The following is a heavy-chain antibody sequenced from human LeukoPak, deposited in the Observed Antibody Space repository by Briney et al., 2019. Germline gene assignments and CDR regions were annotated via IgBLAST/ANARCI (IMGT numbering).Heavy chain of an antibody. CDR2: IYTSGST. Sequence: PSETLSLTCTVSGGSISSYYWSWIRQPAGKGLEWIGRIYTSGSTNYNPSLMSRVTMSVDTSKNQFSLKLSSVTAADTAVYYCARDRGYHAAGGYDAFDIWGQGSMVTVSS. CDR1: GGSISSYY. V-gene: IGHV4-4*07. CDR3: ARDRGYHAAGGYDAFDI. D-gene: IGHD6-13*01. J-gene: IGHJ3*02.